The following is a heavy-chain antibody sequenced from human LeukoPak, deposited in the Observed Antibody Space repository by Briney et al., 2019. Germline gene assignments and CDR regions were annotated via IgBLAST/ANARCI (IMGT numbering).Heavy chain of an antibody. J-gene: IGHJ6*03. D-gene: IGHD3-16*01. Sequence: ASVKVSCKASGSTFSSYAISWVRQAPGQGLEWLGGIIPIFGTANYAQKFQGRVTITTDESTSTAYMELSSLRSEDTAVYYCARGRFWGRVKDYYYYMDVWGKGTTVTVSS. CDR2: IIPIFGTA. CDR1: GSTFSSYA. V-gene: IGHV1-69*05. CDR3: ARGRFWGRVKDYYYYMDV.